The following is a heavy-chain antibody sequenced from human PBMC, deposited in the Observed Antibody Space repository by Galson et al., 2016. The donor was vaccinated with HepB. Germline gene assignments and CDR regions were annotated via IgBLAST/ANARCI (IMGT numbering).Heavy chain of an antibody. CDR2: ISASGGDT. D-gene: IGHD3-16*01. Sequence: SLRLSCAASGSSFNNYGMSWVRQTSGKRLEWVSGISASGGDTRYADSVKGRFTISRDDPKNTLYLQMNSLRAEDTAVYYCAKDALLLWGSPTDCWGQGTLVTVSS. CDR3: AKDALLLWGSPTDC. CDR1: GSSFNNYG. J-gene: IGHJ4*02. V-gene: IGHV3-23*01.